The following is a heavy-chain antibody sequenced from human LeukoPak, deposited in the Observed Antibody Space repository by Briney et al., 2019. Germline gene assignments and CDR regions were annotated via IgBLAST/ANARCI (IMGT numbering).Heavy chain of an antibody. V-gene: IGHV4-30-4*08. Sequence: SETLSLTCTVSGGSISSGDYYWSWIRQPPGKGLEWIGYIYYSGSTYYNPSLKSRVTISVDTSKNQFSLKLSSVTAADTAVYYCAGEGYDFWSGTAFFDPWGQGTLVTVSS. J-gene: IGHJ5*02. CDR3: AGEGYDFWSGTAFFDP. CDR1: GGSISSGDYY. D-gene: IGHD3-3*01. CDR2: IYYSGST.